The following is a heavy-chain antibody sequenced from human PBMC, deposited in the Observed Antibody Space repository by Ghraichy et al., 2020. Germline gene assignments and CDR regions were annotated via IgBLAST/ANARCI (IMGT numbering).Heavy chain of an antibody. CDR3: ARDAPTYDAFDI. J-gene: IGHJ3*02. CDR1: GFTFSRYG. V-gene: IGHV3-21*01. CDR2: IGSSSSYI. Sequence: GGSLRLSCAASGFTFSRYGMNWVRQAPGKGLEWVSFIGSSSSYIYYADSVKGRFTISRDNAKNSLYPQMNSLRAEDTAAYYCARDAPTYDAFDIWGQGTMVTVSS.